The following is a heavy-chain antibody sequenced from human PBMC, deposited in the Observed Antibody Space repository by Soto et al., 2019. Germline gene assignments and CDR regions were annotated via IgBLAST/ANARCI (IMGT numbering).Heavy chain of an antibody. CDR1: GGYFNDNY. Sequence: QVQLQQWGAGLLKPSETLSLSCAVYGGYFNDNYYTWFRQPPGKGLEWIGEISRSGTTKYIPSHKSRASISFATSKTQVSLKVTSVTAADTAVYYCATSLWFGTQVELWGQGALVTVSS. J-gene: IGHJ5*02. CDR3: ATSLWFGTQVEL. D-gene: IGHD3-10*01. V-gene: IGHV4-34*01. CDR2: ISRSGTT.